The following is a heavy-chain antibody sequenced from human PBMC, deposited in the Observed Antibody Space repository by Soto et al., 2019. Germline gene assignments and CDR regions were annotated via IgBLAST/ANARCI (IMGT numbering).Heavy chain of an antibody. CDR2: IYYSGNT. D-gene: IGHD3-3*01. J-gene: IGHJ6*02. CDR3: ARGVYDYWSGYYAGSGLDV. Sequence: QVQLLESGPGLLKPSETLSLTCSVSGGSMSPYYWSWIRQSPRKGLEWIGYIYYSGNTNYNPSLKSRVTRSVDTSQDQFSLRLSSVTTADSTVYYCARGVYDYWSGYYAGSGLDVWGPGTTVIVSS. CDR1: GGSMSPYY. V-gene: IGHV4-59*01.